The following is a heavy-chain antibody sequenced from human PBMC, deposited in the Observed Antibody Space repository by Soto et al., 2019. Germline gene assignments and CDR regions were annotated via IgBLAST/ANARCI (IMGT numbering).Heavy chain of an antibody. CDR3: ATSYGSGYRAFDS. Sequence: QVQLVQSGAEVKKPGXSVKVSCKASGDTFSFYTINWVRQAPGLGLEWVGRINPILSMSNYAQKFQGRVTMTADKSTNTAYMELRSLRSEDTAMYFCATSYGSGYRAFDSWGQGALVTVSS. D-gene: IGHD3-10*01. J-gene: IGHJ4*02. CDR1: GDTFSFYT. V-gene: IGHV1-69*02. CDR2: INPILSMS.